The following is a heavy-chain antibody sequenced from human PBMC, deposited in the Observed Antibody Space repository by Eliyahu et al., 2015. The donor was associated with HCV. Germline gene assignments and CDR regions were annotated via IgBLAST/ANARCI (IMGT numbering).Heavy chain of an antibody. CDR3: ASGGGGIAVAGTGGWFDP. Sequence: QVQLQESGPGLVKPSETLSLTCTVSGGSITTYXWSWXRQPPGKGLEWIGXIHYSGSTNYNPPLKSRVTISVXTSKNQFSLNLTSVTAADTAVYYCASGGGGIAVAGTGGWFDPWGQGTLVTVSS. J-gene: IGHJ5*02. CDR1: GGSITTYX. CDR2: IHYSGST. V-gene: IGHV4-59*01. D-gene: IGHD6-19*01.